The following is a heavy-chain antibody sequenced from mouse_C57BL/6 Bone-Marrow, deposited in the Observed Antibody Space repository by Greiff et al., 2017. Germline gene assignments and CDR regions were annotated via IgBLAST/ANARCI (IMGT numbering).Heavy chain of an antibody. CDR2: IDHSDSYT. J-gene: IGHJ2*01. CDR3: AREGLYGYPDY. V-gene: IGHV1-69*01. D-gene: IGHD2-2*01. CDR1: GYTFTSYW. Sequence: QVHVKQPGAELVMPGASVKLSCKASGYTFTSYWMHWVKQRPGQGLEWIGEIDHSDSYTNYNQKFKGKSTLTGDKSSITAYMQLSSLTSEDSAVYYCAREGLYGYPDYWGQGTTLTVSS.